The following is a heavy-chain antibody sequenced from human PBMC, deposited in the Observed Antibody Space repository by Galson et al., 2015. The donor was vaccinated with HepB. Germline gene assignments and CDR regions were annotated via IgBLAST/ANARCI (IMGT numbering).Heavy chain of an antibody. CDR2: INQDGSSK. CDR3: ASPFCTGGSCDPLWY. V-gene: IGHV3-7*03. Sequence: SLRLSCAASGFTFSSYWMNWVRQAPGKGLEWVAHINQDGSSKYYVDSVKGRFTISRDNSKNTLYLHVNNLRAEDTAVYYCASPFCTGGSCDPLWYWGQGTLVTVSS. D-gene: IGHD2-15*01. CDR1: GFTFSSYW. J-gene: IGHJ4*02.